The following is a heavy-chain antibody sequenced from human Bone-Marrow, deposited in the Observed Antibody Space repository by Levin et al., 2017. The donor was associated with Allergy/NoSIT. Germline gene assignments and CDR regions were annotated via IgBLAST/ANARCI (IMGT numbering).Heavy chain of an antibody. Sequence: GGSLRLSCAVSGFAVSNNYMNWVRQAPGNGLEWVSVIYSGGSTYYVDSVKGRFTISRDNSKNTLYLQMNSLRADDTAVYYCARGEGVIPAAGGAFDFWGQGTMVTVSS. D-gene: IGHD2-2*01. CDR2: IYSGGST. CDR3: ARGEGVIPAAGGAFDF. J-gene: IGHJ3*01. CDR1: GFAVSNNY. V-gene: IGHV3-53*01.